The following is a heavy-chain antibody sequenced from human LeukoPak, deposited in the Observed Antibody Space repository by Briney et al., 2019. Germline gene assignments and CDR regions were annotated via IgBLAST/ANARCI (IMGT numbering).Heavy chain of an antibody. Sequence: PLGTPSPTPTVSRGSPCGYYWSWMRHPPGKGLGWVGHIYYSGSTNYNPSLKSRVAISVDQSKNQFSLKLSSVTAADTAVYYCARVGGSYWGGVDYWGQGTLVTVSS. V-gene: IGHV4-59*01. CDR3: ARVGGSYWGGVDY. CDR1: RGSPCGYY. D-gene: IGHD1-26*01. CDR2: IYYSGST. J-gene: IGHJ4*02.